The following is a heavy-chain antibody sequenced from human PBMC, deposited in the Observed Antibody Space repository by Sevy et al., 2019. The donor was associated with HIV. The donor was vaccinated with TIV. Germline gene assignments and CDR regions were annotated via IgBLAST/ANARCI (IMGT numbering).Heavy chain of an antibody. Sequence: GGSLRLSCAASGFTFSYYSLTWVRQAPGKGLEWVSSIISAGSFIYYADSVKGRFTISRDSAKSSLYLQMNSLGVEDTAVYYCARDEGGSHYFFGNLDYWGQGTLVTVSS. J-gene: IGHJ4*02. CDR3: ARDEGGSHYFFGNLDY. CDR2: IISAGSFI. D-gene: IGHD1-26*01. V-gene: IGHV3-21*06. CDR1: GFTFSYYS.